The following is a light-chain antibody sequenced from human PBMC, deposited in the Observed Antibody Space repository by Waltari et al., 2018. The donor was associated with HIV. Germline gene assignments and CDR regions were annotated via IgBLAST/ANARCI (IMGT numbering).Light chain of an antibody. J-gene: IGKJ3*01. CDR1: QPVSTY. Sequence: DIQMTQSPSSLSASLGDRVTLTCRASQPVSTYVNWYQQKPGKAPKLLIYAASSLQSGVPSRFSGSGSGTDFTLTISSLQPEDFATYYCQQTYNTLLFTFGPGTTVDV. CDR3: QQTYNTLLFT. CDR2: AAS. V-gene: IGKV1-39*01.